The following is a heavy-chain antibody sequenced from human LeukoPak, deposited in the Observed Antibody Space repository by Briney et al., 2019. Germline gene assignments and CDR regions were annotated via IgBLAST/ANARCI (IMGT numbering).Heavy chain of an antibody. CDR3: AGSDTYYYGMDV. V-gene: IGHV4-31*03. J-gene: IGHJ6*02. Sequence: SQTLSLTCTVSGGSISSGGYYWNWIRQHPGKGLEWIGYIYYSGSTYYNPSLKSRVTISVDTSKNQFSLKLSSVTAADTAVYYCAGSDTYYYGMDVWGQGTTVTVSS. CDR2: IYYSGST. D-gene: IGHD3-10*01. CDR1: GGSISSGGYY.